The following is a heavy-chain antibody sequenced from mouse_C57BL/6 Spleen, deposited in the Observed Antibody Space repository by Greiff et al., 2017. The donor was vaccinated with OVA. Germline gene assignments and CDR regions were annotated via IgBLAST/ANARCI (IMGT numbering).Heavy chain of an antibody. V-gene: IGHV1-55*01. D-gene: IGHD1-1*01. CDR1: GYTFTSYW. J-gene: IGHJ1*03. CDR3: ASKIYYGSSWYFDV. Sequence: QVQLQQPGAELVKPGASVKMSCKASGYTFTSYWITWVKQRPGQGLEWIGDIYPGSGSTNYNEKFKSKATLTVDTSSSTAYMQLSSLTSEDSAVYYCASKIYYGSSWYFDVWGTGTTVTVSS. CDR2: IYPGSGST.